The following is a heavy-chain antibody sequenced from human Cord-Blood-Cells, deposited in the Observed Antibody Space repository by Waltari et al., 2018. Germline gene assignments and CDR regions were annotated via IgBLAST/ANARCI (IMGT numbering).Heavy chain of an antibody. Sequence: QVQLVQSGAEVKKPGASVKVSCKVSGYTLTELSMHWVRQAPGKGLEWMGGVDPEDGETIYAQKFQGRVTMTEDTSTDTAYMELSSLRSEDTAVYYCATSRYCSSTSCYAFDIWGQGTMVTVSS. CDR2: VDPEDGET. CDR3: ATSRYCSSTSCYAFDI. J-gene: IGHJ3*02. CDR1: GYTLTELS. D-gene: IGHD2-2*01. V-gene: IGHV1-24*01.